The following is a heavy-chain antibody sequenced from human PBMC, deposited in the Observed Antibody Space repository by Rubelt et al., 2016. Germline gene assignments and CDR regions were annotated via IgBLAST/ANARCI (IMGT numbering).Heavy chain of an antibody. CDR3: ARDAYSGASC. CDR1: GFTFRNYW. V-gene: IGHV3-74*01. CDR2: INGDGSRT. Sequence: EVQLVESGGDLVQPGGSLRLSCAASGFTFRNYWMHWVRQAPGKGLVWVSRINGDGSRTGYAGFVKGRLNVSRCNARNQRVLEMNRLRAEETAGYYCARDAYSGASCWGQGTLVTVSS. D-gene: IGHD1-26*01. J-gene: IGHJ4*02.